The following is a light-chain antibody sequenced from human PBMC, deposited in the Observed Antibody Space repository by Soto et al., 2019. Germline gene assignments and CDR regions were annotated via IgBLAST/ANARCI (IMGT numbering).Light chain of an antibody. CDR1: SSNIGEDYN. J-gene: IGLJ2*01. Sequence: QSVLTQPPSVSGAPGQRVTLSFTGSSSNIGEDYNVHWDQQLPGTAPKLLIYANTNRPSGVPDRLSGYKSGTSASLAITGLQAEDEADYYCQSYDSSLYVSVFGGWTKVNFL. CDR2: ANT. CDR3: QSYDSSLYVSV. V-gene: IGLV1-40*01.